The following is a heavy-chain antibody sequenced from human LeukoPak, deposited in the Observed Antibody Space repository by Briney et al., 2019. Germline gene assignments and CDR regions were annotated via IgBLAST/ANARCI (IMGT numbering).Heavy chain of an antibody. V-gene: IGHV3-23*01. CDR1: GFTFSSYA. J-gene: IGHJ4*02. CDR3: AKDIRGIAARRLDY. D-gene: IGHD6-6*01. Sequence: GGSLRLSCTASGFTFSSYAMNWVRQAPGKGLEWVSAISGSGGSTYYADSVKGRFTISRDNSKNTLYLQMNSLRAEDTAVYYCAKDIRGIAARRLDYWGQGTLVTVSS. CDR2: ISGSGGST.